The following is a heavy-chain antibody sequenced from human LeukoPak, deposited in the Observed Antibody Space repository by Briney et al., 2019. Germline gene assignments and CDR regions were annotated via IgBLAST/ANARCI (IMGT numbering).Heavy chain of an antibody. Sequence: GSLRLSCAASGFTVSSNYMSWVRQAPGKGLEWVSIIYSGGSTYYADSVEGRFTISRHNSKNTLYLQMNSLRAEDTAVYYCAREVGGSAFDIWGQGTMVTVSS. CDR3: AREVGGSAFDI. CDR2: IYSGGST. CDR1: GFTVSSNY. J-gene: IGHJ3*02. V-gene: IGHV3-53*04. D-gene: IGHD3-16*01.